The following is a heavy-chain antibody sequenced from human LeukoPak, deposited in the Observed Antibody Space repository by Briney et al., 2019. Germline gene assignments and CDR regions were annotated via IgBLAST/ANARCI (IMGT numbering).Heavy chain of an antibody. CDR1: GYTFTSYD. CDR3: ARRPYSSPSGSDY. CDR2: MNPNSGNT. V-gene: IGHV1-8*01. D-gene: IGHD6-6*01. Sequence: DSVKVSCKASGYTFTSYDINWVRQATGQGLEWMGWMNPNSGNTGYAQKFQGRVTMTRNTSISTAYMELSSLRSEDTAVYYCARRPYSSPSGSDYWGQGTLVTVSS. J-gene: IGHJ4*02.